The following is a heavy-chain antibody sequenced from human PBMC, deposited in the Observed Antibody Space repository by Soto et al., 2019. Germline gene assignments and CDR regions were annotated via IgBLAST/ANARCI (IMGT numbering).Heavy chain of an antibody. Sequence: GGSLELSCASSGVSFSISVMAWVRQDPGKGLEWVSSISSSSSYIYYADSVKGRFTISRDNAKDSLYLQMNSLRAEDTAVYYCARVRGAAGRECVQYYGMDVWGQGTTVTVSS. V-gene: IGHV3-21*01. CDR2: ISSSSSYI. D-gene: IGHD6-13*01. J-gene: IGHJ6*02. CDR3: ARVRGAAGRECVQYYGMDV. CDR1: GVSFSISV.